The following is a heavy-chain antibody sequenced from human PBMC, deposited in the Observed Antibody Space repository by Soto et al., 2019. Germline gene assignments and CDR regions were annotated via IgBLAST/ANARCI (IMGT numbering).Heavy chain of an antibody. V-gene: IGHV1-18*01. CDR2: ISAYNGNT. CDR1: GYSFTSYG. J-gene: IGHJ6*02. Sequence: PGESLKISCKGSGYSFTSYGISWVRQAPGQGLEWMGWISAYNGNTNYAQKLQGRVTMTTDTSTSTAYMELRSLRSDDTAVYYCARDGRSSSWWDYGMDVWGQGTTVTVSS. D-gene: IGHD6-13*01. CDR3: ARDGRSSSWWDYGMDV.